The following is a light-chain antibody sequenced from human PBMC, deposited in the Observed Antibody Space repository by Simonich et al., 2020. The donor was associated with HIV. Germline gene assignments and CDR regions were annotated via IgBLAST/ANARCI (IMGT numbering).Light chain of an antibody. CDR2: QAS. J-gene: IGKJ1*01. CDR3: QQYNSYPWT. V-gene: IGKV1-5*03. CDR1: QGISNS. Sequence: DIQLTQSPSSVSASVGDTVTITCRASQGISNSLAWYQQKPGKVPKLLIYQASSLESGVPSRFSGSGSGTEFTLTISSLQPDDFATYYCQQYNSYPWTFGQGTKVEIK.